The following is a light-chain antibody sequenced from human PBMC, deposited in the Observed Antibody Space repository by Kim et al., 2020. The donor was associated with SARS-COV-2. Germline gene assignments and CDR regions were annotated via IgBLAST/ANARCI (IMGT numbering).Light chain of an antibody. Sequence: DIQMAQSPSSLSASVGDRVTITCRASQGISHSLAWYRQKPGKVPMLLIYGASTLQSGVPSRFSGSGSGTDFTLTISSLQPEDAATYYCQKYDSAPWTVGQGTKVDIK. V-gene: IGKV1-27*01. CDR1: QGISHS. CDR2: GAS. J-gene: IGKJ1*01. CDR3: QKYDSAPWT.